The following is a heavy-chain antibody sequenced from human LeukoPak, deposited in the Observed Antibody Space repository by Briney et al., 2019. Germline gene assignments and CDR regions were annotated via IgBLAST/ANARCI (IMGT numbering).Heavy chain of an antibody. CDR2: INPNSGGT. CDR1: GYTFTGYY. CDR3: ATDNPLPAATRGGVY. Sequence: ASVKVSCKASGYTFTGYYMHWVRQAPGQGLEWMGWINPNSGGTNYAQKFQGRVTMTEDTSTDTAYMELTSLRSEDTAVYYCATDNPLPAATRGGVYWGQGTLVTVSS. V-gene: IGHV1-2*02. J-gene: IGHJ4*02. D-gene: IGHD2-2*01.